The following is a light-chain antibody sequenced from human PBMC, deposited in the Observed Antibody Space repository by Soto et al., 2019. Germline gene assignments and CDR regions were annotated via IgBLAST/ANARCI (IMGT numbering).Light chain of an antibody. J-gene: IGLJ1*01. Sequence: SALTQPASVSGSPGQSITISCTGTSSDVGGYNYVSWYQQHPGKAPKLMIYDVSNRPSGVSNRFSGSKSGNTAPLTISGLQAEDEADYYCSSYTSSSTLLYVFGTGTKLTVL. CDR3: SSYTSSSTLLYV. CDR1: SSDVGGYNY. CDR2: DVS. V-gene: IGLV2-14*01.